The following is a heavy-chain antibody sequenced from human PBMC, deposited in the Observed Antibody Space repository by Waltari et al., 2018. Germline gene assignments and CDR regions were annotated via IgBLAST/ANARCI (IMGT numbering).Heavy chain of an antibody. CDR2: ISYSGST. CDR1: GGSISSESYY. CDR3: ARLSYHIVTGYGWFDP. J-gene: IGHJ5*02. D-gene: IGHD3-9*01. Sequence: QLQLQESGPGLVKPSETRSLTCTVSGGSISSESYYWGWIRQPPGKGLEWIGIISYSGSTYYNPSLKSRVTISVDTSKNQFSLKLSSVTAADTAVYYCARLSYHIVTGYGWFDPWGLGTLVTVSS. V-gene: IGHV4-39*01.